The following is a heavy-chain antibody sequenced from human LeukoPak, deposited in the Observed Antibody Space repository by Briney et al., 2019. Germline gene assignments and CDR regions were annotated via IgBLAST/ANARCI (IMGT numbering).Heavy chain of an antibody. Sequence: ASVKVSCKASGYTFTGYYMHWVRQAPGQGLEWMGWINPNSGGTNYAQKFQGRVNMTRDTSISTAYMELSRLRSDDTAVYYLARFPDLRKAWYDPWGQGTLVTVSS. CDR1: GYTFTGYY. J-gene: IGHJ5*02. D-gene: IGHD5/OR15-5a*01. V-gene: IGHV1-2*02. CDR3: ARFPDLRKAWYDP. CDR2: INPNSGGT.